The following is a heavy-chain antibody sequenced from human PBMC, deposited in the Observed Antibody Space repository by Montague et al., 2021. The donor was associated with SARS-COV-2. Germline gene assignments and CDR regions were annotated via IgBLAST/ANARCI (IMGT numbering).Heavy chain of an antibody. CDR1: GDSISSSMKY. CDR3: ARAGCSSNVCNWFGP. CDR2: IFYSGAT. V-gene: IGHV4-39*01. Sequence: SETLSLTCTVSGDSISSSMKYWGWIRQPPGKGLEWIGIIFYSGATYYSPSFKSRVTIFVDTSKNEFSLKLNSVTAADTAVYYCARAGCSSNVCNWFGPWGQGTLVTVSS. D-gene: IGHD2-2*01. J-gene: IGHJ5*02.